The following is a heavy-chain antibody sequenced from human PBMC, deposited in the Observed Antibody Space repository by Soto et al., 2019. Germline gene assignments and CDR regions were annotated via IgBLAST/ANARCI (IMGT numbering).Heavy chain of an antibody. J-gene: IGHJ4*02. D-gene: IGHD1-26*01. Sequence: PSQTLSLTCGISGESVSSNSAAWNWLRQSPSRGLEWLGRTYYRSKWYNDYAVSVESRITINPDTSKDHFSMQLNFVTPEDTAVYFCARGEQYSGRIFDYWGQGTLVTVSS. V-gene: IGHV6-1*01. CDR3: ARGEQYSGRIFDY. CDR2: TYYRSKWYN. CDR1: GESVSSNSAA.